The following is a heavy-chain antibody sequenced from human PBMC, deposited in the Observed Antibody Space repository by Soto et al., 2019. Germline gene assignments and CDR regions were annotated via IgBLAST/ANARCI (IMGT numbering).Heavy chain of an antibody. V-gene: IGHV4-34*01. Sequence: SGTLSLTCAVYGGSFSGYYWSWIRQPPGKGLEWIGEINHSGSTNYNPSLKSRVTISVDTSKNQFSLKLSSVTAADTAVYYCARGEYMKSTKANDYRGQGTLVTVSS. CDR3: ARGEYMKSTKANDY. D-gene: IGHD3-16*01. CDR2: INHSGST. CDR1: GGSFSGYY. J-gene: IGHJ4*02.